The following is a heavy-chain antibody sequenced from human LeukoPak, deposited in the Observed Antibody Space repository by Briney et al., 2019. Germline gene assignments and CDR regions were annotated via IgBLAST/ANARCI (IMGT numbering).Heavy chain of an antibody. D-gene: IGHD3-10*01. V-gene: IGHV4-39*07. CDR1: GGSISSGDHY. J-gene: IGHJ5*02. Sequence: SETLSLTCTASGGSISSGDHYWSWIRQPPGKGLEWIGEISHNGSTTYNPSLKSRVTLSLGTSKNQFSLELSSVTAADTAVYYCARPGLDWFDPWGQGTLVTVSS. CDR2: ISHNGST. CDR3: ARPGLDWFDP.